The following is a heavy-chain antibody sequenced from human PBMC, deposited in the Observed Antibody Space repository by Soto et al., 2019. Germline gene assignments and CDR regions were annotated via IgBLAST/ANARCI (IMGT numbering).Heavy chain of an antibody. CDR1: GVTFSNYG. CDR3: ANRGKYYFDY. CDR2: INTSGGNT. V-gene: IGHV3-23*01. Sequence: PGGFLRLSCAAAGVTFSNYGRSWVRQAPGKGLGWVSTINTSGGNTYFADSVKGRFTISRDNSKNTLYLQMNSLRVEDTAIYYCANRGKYYFDYWGQGILVTVSS. J-gene: IGHJ4*02.